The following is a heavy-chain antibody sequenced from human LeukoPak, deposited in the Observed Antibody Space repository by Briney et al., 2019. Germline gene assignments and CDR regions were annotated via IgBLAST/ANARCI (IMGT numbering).Heavy chain of an antibody. J-gene: IGHJ5*02. CDR1: GGSISSYY. Sequence: KSSETLSLTCTVSGGSISSYYWSWIRQPPGKGLEWIGYIYYSGSTNYNPPLKSRVTISVDTSKNQFSLKLSSVTAADTAVYYCARAYSSGSLFDPWGQGTLVTVSS. D-gene: IGHD6-19*01. CDR2: IYYSGST. V-gene: IGHV4-59*01. CDR3: ARAYSSGSLFDP.